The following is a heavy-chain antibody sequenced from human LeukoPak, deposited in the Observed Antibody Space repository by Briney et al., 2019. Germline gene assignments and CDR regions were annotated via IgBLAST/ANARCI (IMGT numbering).Heavy chain of an antibody. CDR1: GGSISNYD. J-gene: IGHJ5*02. CDR2: IYYSGST. Sequence: SETLSLTCTVSGGSISNYDWSWIRQPPGKGLEWIGYIYYSGSTNYNPSLKSRVTISVDTSKNQFSLKLSSVTAADTAVYYCARGDYYDSSGYYLDWFDPWGQGTLVTVSS. CDR3: ARGDYYDSSGYYLDWFDP. D-gene: IGHD3-22*01. V-gene: IGHV4-59*01.